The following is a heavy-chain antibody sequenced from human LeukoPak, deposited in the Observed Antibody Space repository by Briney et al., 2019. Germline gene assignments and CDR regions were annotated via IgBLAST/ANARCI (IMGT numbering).Heavy chain of an antibody. J-gene: IGHJ6*03. D-gene: IGHD2-21*01. CDR3: STVDRFHFYMDV. V-gene: IGHV1-69*05. CDR1: GGTFSSYA. Sequence: SVKVSCKASGGTFSSYAISWVRQAPGQGLEWMGGIIPIFGTANYAQKFQGRVTITTDESTHTSYLELGSLRSEDTAVYYCSTVDRFHFYMDVWGTGTTVTVSS. CDR2: IIPIFGTA.